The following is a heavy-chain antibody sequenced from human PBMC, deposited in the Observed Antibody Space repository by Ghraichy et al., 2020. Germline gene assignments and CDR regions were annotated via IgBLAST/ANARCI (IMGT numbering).Heavy chain of an antibody. V-gene: IGHV3-66*01. CDR2: IYADNSS. CDR1: GVSVSYNY. D-gene: IGHD3-22*01. Sequence: GGSLRLSCAASGVSVSYNYMSWVRQAPGKGLEWVSLIYADNSSYYADSMKGRVTISRDNSKNTVYLQMNSLRAEDMAVYYCARDRYYDSIGRYYYYYYGMDVWGQGTTVTVSS. CDR3: ARDRYYDSIGRYYYYYYGMDV. J-gene: IGHJ6*02.